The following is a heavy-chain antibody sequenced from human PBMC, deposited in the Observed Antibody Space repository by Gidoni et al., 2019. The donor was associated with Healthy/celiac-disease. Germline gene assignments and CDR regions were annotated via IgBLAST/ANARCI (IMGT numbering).Heavy chain of an antibody. Sequence: EVQLVESGGGLVQPGGSLRLSCAASGFTVSRNYMSWVRQAPGKGLEWVSVIYSGGSTYYADSVKGRFTISRDNSKNTLYLQMNSLRAEDTAVYYCARDHVEYCGGDCPLRDYYYYYGMDVWGQGTTVTVSS. V-gene: IGHV3-66*01. J-gene: IGHJ6*02. CDR2: IYSGGST. CDR1: GFTVSRNY. CDR3: ARDHVEYCGGDCPLRDYYYYYGMDV. D-gene: IGHD2-21*02.